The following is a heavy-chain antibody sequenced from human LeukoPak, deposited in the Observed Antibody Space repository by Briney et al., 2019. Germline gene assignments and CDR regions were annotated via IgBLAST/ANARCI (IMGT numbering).Heavy chain of an antibody. J-gene: IGHJ6*02. CDR1: GFTVSSNY. CDR3: AREAGGSYNYYYGMDV. V-gene: IGHV3-53*01. D-gene: IGHD1-26*01. CDR2: IYSGGFT. Sequence: PGGSLRLSCAVSGFTVSSNYMTWVRQAPGKGLEWVSLIYSGGFTYYADSVKGRFTISRDNAKNTLYLQMNSLRAEDTAVYYCAREAGGSYNYYYGMDVWGQGTTVTVSS.